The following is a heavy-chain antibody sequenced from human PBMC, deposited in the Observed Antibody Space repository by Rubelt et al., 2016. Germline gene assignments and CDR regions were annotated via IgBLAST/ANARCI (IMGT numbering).Heavy chain of an antibody. J-gene: IGHJ5*02. Sequence: QVQLVQSGAEVQKPGASVKVSCKASGYAFTGDYIHWVRQAPGQGLAWMGRLNPYSGVTDYAQKFQDRVTRTRETSISTADMQLSSLRSDDTAVYYCARDGKFDPWGQGTLVFVSS. V-gene: IGHV1-2*06. CDR1: GYAFTGDY. CDR3: ARDGKFDP. CDR2: LNPYSGVT.